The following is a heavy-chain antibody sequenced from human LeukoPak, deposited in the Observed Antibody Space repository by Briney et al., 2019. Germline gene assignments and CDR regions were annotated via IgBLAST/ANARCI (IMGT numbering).Heavy chain of an antibody. CDR3: AKGQTRNYYGSDAMDV. V-gene: IGHV3-23*01. Sequence: GGSLRLSCAASGFTFNIYAMSWVRQALGKGLEWVSSIGGSGGSTYYADSVKGRFTISRDNSKNTLYLQMNSLRVEDTADYYCAKGQTRNYYGSDAMDVWGQGTTVTVSS. CDR1: GFTFNIYA. D-gene: IGHD3-10*01. J-gene: IGHJ6*02. CDR2: IGGSGGST.